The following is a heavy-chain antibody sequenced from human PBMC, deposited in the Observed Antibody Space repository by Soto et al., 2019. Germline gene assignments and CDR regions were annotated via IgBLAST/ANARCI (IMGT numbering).Heavy chain of an antibody. CDR3: ARDGGRHSGGIDY. Sequence: QVQLVQSGAEVKKPGSSVKVSCKASGGTFSSYSINWVRQAPGQGLEWMGEIIPIFGTANYAQKFQGRVTITADESTRTAYMELRSLRSEETPVYYCARDGGRHSGGIDYWGQGTLVTVSS. CDR2: IIPIFGTA. CDR1: GGTFSSYS. D-gene: IGHD1-26*01. V-gene: IGHV1-69*01. J-gene: IGHJ4*02.